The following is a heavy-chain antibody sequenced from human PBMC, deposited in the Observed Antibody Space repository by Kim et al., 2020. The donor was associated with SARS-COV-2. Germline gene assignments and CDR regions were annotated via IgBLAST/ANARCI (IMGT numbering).Heavy chain of an antibody. V-gene: IGHV3-11*01. CDR2: ISSSGSTI. CDR3: ARDSQVDQGDYYYYYYMDV. Sequence: GGSLRLSCAASGFTFSDYYMSWIRQAPGKGLEWVSYISSSGSTIYYADSVKGRFTISRDNAKNSLYLQMNSLRAEDTAVYYCARDSQVDQGDYYYYYYMDVWGKGTTVTVSS. D-gene: IGHD2-2*01. J-gene: IGHJ6*03. CDR1: GFTFSDYY.